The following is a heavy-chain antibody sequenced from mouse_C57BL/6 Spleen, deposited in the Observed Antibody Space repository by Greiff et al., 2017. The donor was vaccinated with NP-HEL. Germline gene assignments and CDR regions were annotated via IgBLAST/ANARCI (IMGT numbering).Heavy chain of an antibody. V-gene: IGHV1-66*01. D-gene: IGHD1-1*01. CDR1: GYSFTSYY. Sequence: QVQLQQSGPELVKPGASVKISCKASGYSFTSYYIHWVKQRPGQGIEWIGWIYPGSGNTKYNEKFKGKATLTADTSSSTAYMQLSSLTSEDSAVYYCARVTTESGFDYWGQGTTLTVSS. J-gene: IGHJ2*01. CDR2: IYPGSGNT. CDR3: ARVTTESGFDY.